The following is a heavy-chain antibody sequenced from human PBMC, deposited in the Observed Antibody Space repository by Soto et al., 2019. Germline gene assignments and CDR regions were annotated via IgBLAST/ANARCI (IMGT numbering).Heavy chain of an antibody. CDR3: ARRVGYSYEDSWYFDL. V-gene: IGHV5-10-1*01. Sequence: EVQLVPSGAEVKKPGESLRISCKGSGYSFVSYSINWVRQMPGKGLEWMGRIDPSDSYTKYSPSFQGHVTISADKSISTAFRQWSSLEASDPAMYYCARRVGYSYEDSWYFDLWGRGTLGTVSS. CDR1: GYSFVSYS. J-gene: IGHJ2*01. D-gene: IGHD5-18*01. CDR2: IDPSDSYT.